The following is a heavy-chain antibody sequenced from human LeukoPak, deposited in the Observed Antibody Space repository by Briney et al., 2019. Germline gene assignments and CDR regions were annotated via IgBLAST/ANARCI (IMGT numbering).Heavy chain of an antibody. CDR3: AAIQFWPAYAFDI. V-gene: IGHV1-2*04. D-gene: IGHD3-3*01. Sequence: ASVKVSCKASGYTFTGYYMHWVRQAPGQGLEWMGWINPNSGGTNYAQKFQGWVTMTRDTSISTAYMELSSLRSEDTAVYYCAAIQFWPAYAFDIWGQGTMVTVSS. CDR2: INPNSGGT. J-gene: IGHJ3*02. CDR1: GYTFTGYY.